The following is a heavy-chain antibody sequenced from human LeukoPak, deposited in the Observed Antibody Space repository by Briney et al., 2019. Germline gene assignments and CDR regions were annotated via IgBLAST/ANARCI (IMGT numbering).Heavy chain of an antibody. CDR3: TRGAGNFDY. CDR1: GGSFSGYY. CDR2: INHSGST. J-gene: IGHJ4*02. V-gene: IGHV4-34*01. Sequence: SETLSLTCAVYGGSFSGYYWSCIRQLPGKGLEWIGEINHSGSTNYNPSLKSRVTISVDTSKNQFSLKLSSVTAADTAVYYCTRGAGNFDYWGQGTLVTVSS.